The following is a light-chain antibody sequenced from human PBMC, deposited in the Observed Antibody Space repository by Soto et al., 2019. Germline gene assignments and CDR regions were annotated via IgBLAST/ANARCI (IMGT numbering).Light chain of an antibody. J-gene: IGKJ3*01. V-gene: IGKV1-33*01. CDR3: QQYDDLPFT. Sequence: DIQMTQSPSSLSASVGDRVTITCQARQNIRTYLNWYQQKPGQAPKLLIDDASNLEIGVPSRFSGSGSGTDFTFNISSLQPEDIATYYCQQYDDLPFTFGPGTKVDIK. CDR2: DAS. CDR1: QNIRTY.